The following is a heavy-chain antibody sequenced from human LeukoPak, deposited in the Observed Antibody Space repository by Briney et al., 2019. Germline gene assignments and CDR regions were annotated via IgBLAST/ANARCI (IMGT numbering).Heavy chain of an antibody. CDR3: ARELRGVRRWFDP. CDR1: GFTFSSYE. CDR2: ISSSGFTV. D-gene: IGHD3-10*01. Sequence: GGSLRPSCAASGFTFSSYEMNWVRQAPGKGLEWVSYISSSGFTVYYADSVKGRFTISRDNAKNSLYLQMNSLRVEDTAFYYCARELRGVRRWFDPWGQGTLVTVSS. V-gene: IGHV3-48*03. J-gene: IGHJ5*02.